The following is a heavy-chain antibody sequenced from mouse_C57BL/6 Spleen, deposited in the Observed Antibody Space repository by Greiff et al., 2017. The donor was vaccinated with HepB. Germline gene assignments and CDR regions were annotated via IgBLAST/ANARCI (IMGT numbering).Heavy chain of an antibody. J-gene: IGHJ3*01. CDR3: ARRSSGH. CDR2: IYPGSGST. Sequence: QVHVKQPGAELVKPGASVKMSCKASGYTFTSYWITWVKQRPGQGLEWIGDIYPGSGSTNYNEKFKSKATLTVDTSSSTAYMQLSSLTSEDSAVYYCARRSSGHWGQGTLVTVSA. V-gene: IGHV1-55*01. D-gene: IGHD3-2*02. CDR1: GYTFTSYW.